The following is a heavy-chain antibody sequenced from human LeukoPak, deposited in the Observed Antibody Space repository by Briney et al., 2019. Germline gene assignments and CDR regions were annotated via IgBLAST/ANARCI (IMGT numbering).Heavy chain of an antibody. CDR1: GFTFSSCA. Sequence: GGSLRLSCAASGFTFSSCAMMWCRRAPGTGLQWVSTITGYGATFYADSVRGRFTIFRDNSKNTLYLQMNSLIAEDPAVYYCAKDGYFDWLPLYYGMDVWGQGPTVTVSS. J-gene: IGHJ6*02. D-gene: IGHD3-9*01. CDR3: AKDGYFDWLPLYYGMDV. CDR2: ITGYGAT. V-gene: IGHV3-23*01.